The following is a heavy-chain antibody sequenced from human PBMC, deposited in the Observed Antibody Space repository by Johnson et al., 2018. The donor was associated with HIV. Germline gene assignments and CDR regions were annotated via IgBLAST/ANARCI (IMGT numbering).Heavy chain of an antibody. CDR2: ISYDGSNK. CDR1: GFTFSSYG. J-gene: IGHJ3*02. CDR3: AKDLEGGYYTLDAFDI. Sequence: QVQLVESGGGVVQPGRSLRLSCAASGFTFSSYGMHWVRQAPGKGLEWVAVISYDGSNKYYADSVKGRFTISIDNSKNTLYLQMNSLRAEDTAVYYCAKDLEGGYYTLDAFDIWGQGTMVTVSS. D-gene: IGHD3-3*01. V-gene: IGHV3-30*18.